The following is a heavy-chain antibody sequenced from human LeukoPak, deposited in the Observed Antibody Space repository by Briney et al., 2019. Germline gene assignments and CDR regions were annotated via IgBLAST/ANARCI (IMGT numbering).Heavy chain of an antibody. D-gene: IGHD4/OR15-4a*01. J-gene: IGHJ4*02. Sequence: PGGSLRLSCVASGFTFNRYAINWVRQAPGKGLEWVSTITGSGGNTHYSDSVKGRFTISRDNSKNTLYLQMNSLRAEDTAVYYCARRAGAYSHPYDYWGQGTLVTVSS. CDR2: ITGSGGNT. CDR1: GFTFNRYA. V-gene: IGHV3-23*01. CDR3: ARRAGAYSHPYDY.